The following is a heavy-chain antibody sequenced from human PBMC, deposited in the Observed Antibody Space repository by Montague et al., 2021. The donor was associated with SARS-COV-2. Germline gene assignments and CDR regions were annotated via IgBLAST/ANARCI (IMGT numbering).Heavy chain of an antibody. CDR2: IYSSGST. D-gene: IGHD3-22*01. CDR1: GGSIRPFY. J-gene: IGHJ4*02. CDR3: VREGRSSAYAMDY. V-gene: IGHV4-59*01. Sequence: SETLSLTCTVSGGSIRPFYWNWIRQTPEKGLEWIGNIYSSGSTHYNPSLKSRVTISVDTSKSQFSLRLTSVTAADTAVYYCVREGRSSAYAMDYWGQGTLVTVSS.